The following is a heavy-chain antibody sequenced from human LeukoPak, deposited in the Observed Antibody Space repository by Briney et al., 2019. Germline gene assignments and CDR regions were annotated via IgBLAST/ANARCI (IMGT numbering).Heavy chain of an antibody. V-gene: IGHV1-8*03. J-gene: IGHJ6*03. Sequence: GASVKVSCKAPGYTFTSYDINWVRQATGQGLEWMGWMNPNSGNTGYAQKFQGRVTIARNTSISTAYMELSSLRSEDTAVYYCARVTYCSSTSCYKRGPMDVWGKGTTVTVSS. D-gene: IGHD2-2*02. CDR2: MNPNSGNT. CDR1: GYTFTSYD. CDR3: ARVTYCSSTSCYKRGPMDV.